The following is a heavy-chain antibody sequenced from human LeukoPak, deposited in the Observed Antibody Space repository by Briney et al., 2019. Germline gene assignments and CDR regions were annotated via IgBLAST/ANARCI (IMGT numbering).Heavy chain of an antibody. CDR2: INQSGRT. D-gene: IGHD5-24*01. CDR1: GGSFRNYY. V-gene: IGHV4-34*01. Sequence: SETLSLTCGFYGGSFRNYYWSCIRQSPGKGLEWIGEINQSGRTNYNPSLKTRLTISVDTAKNLFSLNLTSMTAADTPTYYCAVRDGHRPSSGDTWGQGTLVNVSS. J-gene: IGHJ5*02. CDR3: AVRDGHRPSSGDT.